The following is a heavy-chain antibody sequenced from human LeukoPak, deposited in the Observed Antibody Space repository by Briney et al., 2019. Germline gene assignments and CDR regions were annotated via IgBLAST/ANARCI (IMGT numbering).Heavy chain of an antibody. D-gene: IGHD3-3*01. CDR1: GGTFSSYA. Sequence: ASVKVSCKASGGTFSSYAISWVRQAPGQGLEWMGGIIPIFGTANYAQKFQGRVTITADESTSTAYIELSSLRSEDTAVYYCASPYYDFWSGRELGMDVWGQGATVTVSS. CDR3: ASPYYDFWSGRELGMDV. CDR2: IIPIFGTA. V-gene: IGHV1-69*13. J-gene: IGHJ6*02.